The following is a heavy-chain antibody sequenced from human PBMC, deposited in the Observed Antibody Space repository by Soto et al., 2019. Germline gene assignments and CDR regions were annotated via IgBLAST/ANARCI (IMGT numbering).Heavy chain of an antibody. V-gene: IGHV4-39*01. Sequence: QLQLQESGPGLVKPSETLSLTCTVSGGSISSSSYYWGWIRQPPGKGLEWIGSIYYSGSTYYNPSLKSRVTISVDTSKNQFSLKLSSVTAADTAVYYCASLVDYIWGSYRYTQPFDYWGQGTLVTVSS. CDR1: GGSISSSSYY. J-gene: IGHJ4*02. CDR3: ASLVDYIWGSYRYTQPFDY. CDR2: IYYSGST. D-gene: IGHD3-16*02.